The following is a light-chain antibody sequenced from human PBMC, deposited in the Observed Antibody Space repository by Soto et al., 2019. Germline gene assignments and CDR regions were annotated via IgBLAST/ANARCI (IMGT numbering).Light chain of an antibody. CDR3: HQYDSSPLS. Sequence: EIVLTQSPGTLSLSPGERATLSCRASQSVSSSYLAWYQQKPGQAPRLLIYGASSRATGIPDRFSGSRSGIDFALTISRLEPEDFAVYYCHQYDSSPLSFVGGTKVEIK. CDR2: GAS. J-gene: IGKJ4*01. CDR1: QSVSSSY. V-gene: IGKV3-20*01.